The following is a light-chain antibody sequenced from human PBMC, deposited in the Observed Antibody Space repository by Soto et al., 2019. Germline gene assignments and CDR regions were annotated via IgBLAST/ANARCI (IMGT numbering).Light chain of an antibody. V-gene: IGKV1-39*01. CDR1: QSISSY. CDR3: QQSYSTPST. J-gene: IGKJ5*01. CDR2: AAS. Sequence: DIQMTQSPSSLSASVGDRVTNTCRASQSISSYLNWYQQKPGKAPKLLIYAASSLQSGVPSRFGGSGSGTDFTLTISSLQPEDFATYYCQQSYSTPSTFGQGTRLEIK.